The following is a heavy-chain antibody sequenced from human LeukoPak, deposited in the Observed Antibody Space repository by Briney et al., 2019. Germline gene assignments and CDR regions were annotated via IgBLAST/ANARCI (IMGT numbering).Heavy chain of an antibody. V-gene: IGHV4-31*03. D-gene: IGHD6-6*01. CDR1: GASFNTGDYY. CDR2: IYNSGST. J-gene: IGHJ5*02. CDR3: GGAARRSGWFDP. Sequence: SQTLSLTCIVSGASFNTGDYYWNWIRQHPAKGLEWIGYIYNSGSTYYNPSLKSRVTISVDTSKNQFSLKLSSVTAADTAVYYCGGAARRSGWFDPWGQGTLVTVSS.